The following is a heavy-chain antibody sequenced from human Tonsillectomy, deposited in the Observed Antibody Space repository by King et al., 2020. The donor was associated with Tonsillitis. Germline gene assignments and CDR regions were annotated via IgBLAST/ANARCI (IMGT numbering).Heavy chain of an antibody. D-gene: IGHD3-10*01. CDR3: ARRPLKFVPGTMVYFEY. CDR1: GYSFTNYW. CDR2: IYPGDSDT. Sequence: VQLVESGAEVKKPGESLKISCKGSGYSFTNYWIAWVRQMPGKGLEWMGIIYPGDSDTIYSPSFQGQVTISADKSISTAYLPVRGLKASDTAMYYCARRPLKFVPGTMVYFEYWGQGTLVTVSS. J-gene: IGHJ4*02. V-gene: IGHV5-51*03.